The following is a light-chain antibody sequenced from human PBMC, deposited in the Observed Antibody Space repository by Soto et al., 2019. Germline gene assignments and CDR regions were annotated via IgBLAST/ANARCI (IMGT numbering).Light chain of an antibody. CDR1: QNVASN. CDR2: ATS. J-gene: IGKJ2*01. Sequence: EIVMTQSPATLSLSPGERATLSCRASQNVASNLAWYQQKPGQAPRLLIYATSTRAPVMPARYSGSGSGTDFTLTISSLHSEDFAVLYCQQYNTWPPYTFGQETKLEIK. V-gene: IGKV3-15*01. CDR3: QQYNTWPPYT.